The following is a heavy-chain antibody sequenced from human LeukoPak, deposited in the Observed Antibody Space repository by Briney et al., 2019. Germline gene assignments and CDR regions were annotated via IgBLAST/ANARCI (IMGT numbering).Heavy chain of an antibody. D-gene: IGHD6-19*01. V-gene: IGHV3-21*01. CDR2: ISSSSSYI. CDR3: ARDFAVAGTSDY. Sequence: PGGSLRLSCAASGFTFSSYSMNWVRQAPGKGLEWVSSISSSSSYIYYADSVKGRFTISRDNAKNSLYLQMNSLRAEDTAVYYCARDFAVAGTSDYWGQGTLVTVSS. CDR1: GFTFSSYS. J-gene: IGHJ4*02.